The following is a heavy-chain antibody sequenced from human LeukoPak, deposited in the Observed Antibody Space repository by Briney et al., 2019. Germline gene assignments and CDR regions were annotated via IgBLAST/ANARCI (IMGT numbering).Heavy chain of an antibody. CDR1: GFTFSSYW. J-gene: IGHJ5*02. CDR3: VFQKPAPSTIFGT. CDR2: IKSDGSST. D-gene: IGHD3-9*01. Sequence: PGGSLRLSCAASGFTFSSYWMHWVRQGPGKGLEWVSRIKSDGSSTRYADSVKGRFTVSRDNAKNTLYLQMNSLRAEDTAVYFCVFQKPAPSTIFGTWGQGTLVTVSS. V-gene: IGHV3-74*01.